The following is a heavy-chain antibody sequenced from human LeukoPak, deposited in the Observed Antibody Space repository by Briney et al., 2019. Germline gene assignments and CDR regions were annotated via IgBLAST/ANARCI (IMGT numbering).Heavy chain of an antibody. Sequence: GGALRLSCSASGFTFSCYAMHWVRQGPGKGVEWVAGISYYGSNKYYADSVKGRFTISRDNSKNTLYLQMNSLRAEDTAVYYCARSDNDCSGGSCYSFGMDVWGKGTTVTVSS. D-gene: IGHD2-15*01. J-gene: IGHJ6*04. V-gene: IGHV3-30*04. CDR3: ARSDNDCSGGSCYSFGMDV. CDR2: ISYYGSNK. CDR1: GFTFSCYA.